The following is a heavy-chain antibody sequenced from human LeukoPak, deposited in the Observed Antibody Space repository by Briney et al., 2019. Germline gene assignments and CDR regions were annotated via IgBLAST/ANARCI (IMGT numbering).Heavy chain of an antibody. J-gene: IGHJ5*02. CDR3: ARDLWFGESESGWFDP. CDR1: GYTFTGYY. D-gene: IGHD3-10*01. V-gene: IGHV1-69*04. Sequence: SVKVSCKASGYTFTGYYMHWVRQAPGQGLEWMGRIIPILGIANYAQKFQGRVTITADKSTSTAYMELSSLRSEDTAVYYCARDLWFGESESGWFDPWGQGTLVTVSS. CDR2: IIPILGIA.